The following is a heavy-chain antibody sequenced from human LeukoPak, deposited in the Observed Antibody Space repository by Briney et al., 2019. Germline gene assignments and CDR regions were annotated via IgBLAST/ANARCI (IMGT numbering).Heavy chain of an antibody. Sequence: ASVKVSCKASGYTFTSYGISWVRQAPGQGLEWMGWISAYDGNTNYAQKLQGRVTMTTDTSTSTAYMELRSLRSDDTAVYYCARDLVVVVAAPGDYYYGMDVWGQGTAVTVSS. CDR2: ISAYDGNT. V-gene: IGHV1-18*01. CDR3: ARDLVVVVAAPGDYYYGMDV. J-gene: IGHJ6*02. CDR1: GYTFTSYG. D-gene: IGHD2-15*01.